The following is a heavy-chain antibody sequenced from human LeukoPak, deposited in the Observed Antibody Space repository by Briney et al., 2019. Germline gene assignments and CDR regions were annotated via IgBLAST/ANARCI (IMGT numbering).Heavy chain of an antibody. J-gene: IGHJ4*02. D-gene: IGHD3-16*02. CDR2: INPNSGGT. CDR3: ARGNYDYVWGSYLPRDY. CDR1: GYTFTGYY. Sequence: ASVKVSCKASGYTFTGYYMHWVRQAPGQGLEWMGWINPNSGGTNYAQKFQGRVTMARDTSISTAYMELSRLRSDDTAVYYCARGNYDYVWGSYLPRDYWGQGTLVTVSS. V-gene: IGHV1-2*02.